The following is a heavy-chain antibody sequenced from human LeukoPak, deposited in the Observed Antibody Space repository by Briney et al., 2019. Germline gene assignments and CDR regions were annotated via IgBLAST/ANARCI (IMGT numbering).Heavy chain of an antibody. V-gene: IGHV1-24*01. CDR2: SDPEDGEP. CDR3: ATVWPRLNSAFDAQFDY. CDR1: GYPLSDLS. D-gene: IGHD2/OR15-2a*01. J-gene: IGHJ4*02. Sequence: ASGKVSCKVSGYPLSDLSIHWVRQAPGKGPEWIGGSDPEDGEPVYVQKLQGRVTMTEDTSTDTAYMELSSLRSADTAVYYCATVWPRLNSAFDAQFDYWGQGTLVTVSS.